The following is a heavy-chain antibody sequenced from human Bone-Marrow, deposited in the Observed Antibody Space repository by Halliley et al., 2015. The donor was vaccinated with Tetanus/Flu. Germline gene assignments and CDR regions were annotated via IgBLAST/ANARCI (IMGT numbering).Heavy chain of an antibody. V-gene: IGHV1-18*01. CDR2: YNGNT. CDR3: ARDRYYDSSGIFYYYGMDV. Sequence: YNGNTNYAQKPQGRVTMTTDTSTSTAYMELRSLRSDDTAVYYCARDRYYDSSGIFYYYGMDVWGQGTSVTVSS. J-gene: IGHJ6*02. D-gene: IGHD3-22*01.